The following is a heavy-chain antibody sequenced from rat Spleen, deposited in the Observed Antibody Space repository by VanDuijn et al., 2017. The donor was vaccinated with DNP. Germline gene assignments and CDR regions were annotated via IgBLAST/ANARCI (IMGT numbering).Heavy chain of an antibody. CDR2: INSAGST. CDR1: GYPIISNY. D-gene: IGHD1-5*01. V-gene: IGHV3-3*01. J-gene: IGHJ2*01. CDR3: ARWNIGTSTLDY. Sequence: EVQLQESGPGLVKPSQSLSLTCSVTGYPIISNYWGWIRKFPGNKLEWMGYINSAGSTHYNPSLKSRISITRDTSKNQFFLQVNSVTTEDTATYYCARWNIGTSTLDYWGQGVMVTVSS.